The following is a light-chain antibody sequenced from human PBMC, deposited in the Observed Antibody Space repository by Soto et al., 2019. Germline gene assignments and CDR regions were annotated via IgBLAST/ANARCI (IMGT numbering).Light chain of an antibody. V-gene: IGLV2-14*03. CDR2: DVS. Sequence: QSVLTQPASVSGSPGQSLTISGNGTSSDVGSYNFVSWYQQRPGKAPKIMIYDVSNRPSGVSNRFSGSKSGNTASLTISGLQAAEEADYYCSSYTSISNWVFGGGTNLNVL. CDR3: SSYTSISNWV. CDR1: SSDVGSYNF. J-gene: IGLJ3*02.